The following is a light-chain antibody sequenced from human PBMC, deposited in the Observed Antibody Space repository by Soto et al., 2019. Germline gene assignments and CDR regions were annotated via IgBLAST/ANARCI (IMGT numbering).Light chain of an antibody. V-gene: IGKV3-20*01. J-gene: IGKJ5*01. CDR1: QSVSSTY. CDR2: GAS. CDR3: QYYSSALSFT. Sequence: EIVLTQSPGILSLSPGERATLSCRASQSVSSTYLAWYQQKPGQAPRLLIHGASSRATGIPDRFSGSGSGTAFTLTISRLEPEDFAVYYCQYYSSALSFTFGQGTQLDI.